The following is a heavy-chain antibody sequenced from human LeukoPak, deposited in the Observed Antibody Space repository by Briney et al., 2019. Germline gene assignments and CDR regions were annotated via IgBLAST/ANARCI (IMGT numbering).Heavy chain of an antibody. V-gene: IGHV6-1*01. J-gene: IGHJ4*02. D-gene: IGHD6-19*01. Sequence: SQTLSLTCDISGGSVSSNSATWDWIRQSPSRGLEWLGRTYYRSKWSNEYELSVRSRIIIDPDTSKNRFSLQLNSVTPEDTAIYYCARFVSGRLDYWGQGSLVTVSS. CDR2: TYYRSKWSN. CDR1: GGSVSSNSAT. CDR3: ARFVSGRLDY.